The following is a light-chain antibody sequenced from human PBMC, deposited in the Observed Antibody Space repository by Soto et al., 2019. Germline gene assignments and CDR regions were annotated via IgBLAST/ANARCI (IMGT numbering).Light chain of an antibody. CDR3: QQYFSYPYT. V-gene: IGKV1-8*01. Sequence: IRMTQSPSSLSASIGDRVTFTCRASHRLNTYLAWYQQKPGKAPKLLIYGASTLQSGVPSRFSGSGSGTYFTLLSSSLHSEDFANYYCQQYFSYPYTFGQGTKLEIK. CDR2: GAS. CDR1: HRLNTY. J-gene: IGKJ2*01.